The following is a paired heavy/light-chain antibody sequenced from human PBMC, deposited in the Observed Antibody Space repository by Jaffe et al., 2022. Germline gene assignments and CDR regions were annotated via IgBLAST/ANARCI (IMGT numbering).Light chain of an antibody. V-gene: IGLV2-14*03. Sequence: QSALTQPASVSGSPGQSITISCAGTSSDVGGFIYVSWYQQHPGKAPKLILYDVSSRPSGVSNRFSGSKSGNTASLTISGLHTEDEADYFCTSYTGSTTLRNWVFGGGTKLTVL. J-gene: IGLJ3*02. CDR1: SSDVGGFIY. CDR3: TSYTGSTTLRNWV. CDR2: DVS.
Heavy chain of an antibody. CDR1: GFTFSYYE. CDR3: ARGGDYGSGYYFDY. CDR2: INSDGTTI. J-gene: IGHJ4*02. D-gene: IGHD3-10*01. V-gene: IGHV3-48*03. Sequence: EVQLVESGGGLVQPGGSLRLTCAASGFTFSYYEMNWVRQAPGKGLEWISYINSDGTTIYYADSVRGRFTISRDNAKKLMYLEMNSLRAEDTAVYFCARGGDYGSGYYFDYWGQGTLVTVSS.